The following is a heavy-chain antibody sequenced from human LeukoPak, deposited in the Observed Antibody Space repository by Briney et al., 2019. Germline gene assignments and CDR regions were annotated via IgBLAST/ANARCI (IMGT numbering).Heavy chain of an antibody. J-gene: IGHJ4*02. Sequence: PGGSLRLSCAASGFTFSGSAMHWVRQASGKGLEWVGRIRSKANSYATAYAASVKGRFTISGDDSKNTAYLQMNSLKTEDTAVYYCTRRDWSGSYYDDYWGQGTLVTVSS. D-gene: IGHD1-26*01. CDR1: GFTFSGSA. V-gene: IGHV3-73*01. CDR3: TRRDWSGSYYDDY. CDR2: IRSKANSYAT.